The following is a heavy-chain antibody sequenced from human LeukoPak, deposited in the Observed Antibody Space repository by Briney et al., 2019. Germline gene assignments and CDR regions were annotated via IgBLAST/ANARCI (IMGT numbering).Heavy chain of an antibody. Sequence: SETLSLTCTVSGGSISSYYWSWIRQPAGKGLEWIGRIYTSGSTNYNPSLKSRVTMSVDTSKNQFSLKLSSVTAADTAVYYCARDTMVYYDSSVNWFDPWGQGTLVTVSS. V-gene: IGHV4-4*07. CDR3: ARDTMVYYDSSVNWFDP. CDR1: GGSISSYY. CDR2: IYTSGST. J-gene: IGHJ5*02. D-gene: IGHD3-22*01.